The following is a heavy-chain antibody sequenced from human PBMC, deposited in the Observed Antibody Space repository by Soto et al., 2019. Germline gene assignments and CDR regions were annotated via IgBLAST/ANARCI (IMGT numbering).Heavy chain of an antibody. CDR2: INPNGGRT. CDR1: GYTFIHYY. D-gene: IGHD2-21*01. J-gene: IGHJ4*02. Sequence: QVQLVQSGAEVKKPGASVKVSCKASGYTFIHYYIHWVRQAPGQGLEWMAIINPNGGRTNYAQKFQGRVTVTSDTSTSTVAMELNSLGSDDTAVYFCARSRLQGDFWGQGTLVTVSS. V-gene: IGHV1-46*01. CDR3: ARSRLQGDF.